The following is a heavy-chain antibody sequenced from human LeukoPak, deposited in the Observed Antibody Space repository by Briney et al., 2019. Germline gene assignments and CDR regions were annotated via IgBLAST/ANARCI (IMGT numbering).Heavy chain of an antibody. J-gene: IGHJ3*02. Sequence: KPGGSLRLSCAASGFTFSSYAMHWVRQAPGKGLEWVAVISYDGSNKYYADSVKGRFTISRDNAKNSLYLQMNSLRAEDTAVYYCARDGGGVTTPYDAFDIWGQGTMVTVSS. CDR3: ARDGGGVTTPYDAFDI. CDR2: ISYDGSNK. CDR1: GFTFSSYA. D-gene: IGHD4-17*01. V-gene: IGHV3-30-3*01.